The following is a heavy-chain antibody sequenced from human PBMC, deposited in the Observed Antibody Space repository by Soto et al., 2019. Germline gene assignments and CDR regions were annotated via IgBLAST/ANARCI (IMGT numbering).Heavy chain of an antibody. D-gene: IGHD3-9*01. J-gene: IGHJ6*02. V-gene: IGHV4-34*01. CDR3: ARGGGLRYFDGYYYYFGMDV. CDR2: INHSGST. Sequence: PSETLSLTCAVYGGSFSGYYWSWIRQPPGKGLEWIGEINHSGSTNYNPSLKSRVTISVDTSKNQFSLKLSSVTAADTAVYYCARGGGLRYFDGYYYYFGMDVWGQGTTVTVYS. CDR1: GGSFSGYY.